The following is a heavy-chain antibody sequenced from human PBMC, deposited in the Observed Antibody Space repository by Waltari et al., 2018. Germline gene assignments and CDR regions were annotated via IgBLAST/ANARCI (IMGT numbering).Heavy chain of an antibody. D-gene: IGHD3-10*01. Sequence: EVQLLESGGGLVQPGGSLRLSCAASGFTFSSYAMSWVRQAPGKGLEWVSAISGSGGSTYYADSVKGRFTISRDNSKNTLYLQMNSRRAEDTAVYYCAKDRGRRTMVFDYWGQGTLVTVSS. CDR3: AKDRGRRTMVFDY. J-gene: IGHJ4*02. CDR2: ISGSGGST. V-gene: IGHV3-23*01. CDR1: GFTFSSYA.